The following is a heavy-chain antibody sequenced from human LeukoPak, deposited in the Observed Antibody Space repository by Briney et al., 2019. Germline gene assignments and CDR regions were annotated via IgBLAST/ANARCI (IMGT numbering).Heavy chain of an antibody. D-gene: IGHD3-3*01. CDR3: AKDNYDFWSGYFPAAFDY. V-gene: IGHV3-9*01. CDR2: ISWNSGSI. Sequence: GGSLRLSCAASGFTFDDYAMHWVRQAPGKGLEWVSGISWNSGSIGYADSVKGRFTISRDNAKNSLYLQMNSLRAEDTALYYCAKDNYDFWSGYFPAAFDYWGQGTLVTVSS. CDR1: GFTFDDYA. J-gene: IGHJ4*02.